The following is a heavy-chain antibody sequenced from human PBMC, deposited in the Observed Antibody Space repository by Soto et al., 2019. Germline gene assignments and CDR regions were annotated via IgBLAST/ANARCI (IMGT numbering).Heavy chain of an antibody. J-gene: IGHJ5*02. V-gene: IGHV1-18*01. D-gene: IGHD6-19*01. CDR3: ARVPGYSSGRYSSWFDP. CDR1: GYTFTSYG. Sequence: ASVKVSFKASGYTFTSYGISWVRQAPGQGLEWMGWISAYNGNTNYAQKLQGRVTMTTDTSTSTAYMELRSLRSDDTAVYYCARVPGYSSGRYSSWFDPWGQGTLVSVSS. CDR2: ISAYNGNT.